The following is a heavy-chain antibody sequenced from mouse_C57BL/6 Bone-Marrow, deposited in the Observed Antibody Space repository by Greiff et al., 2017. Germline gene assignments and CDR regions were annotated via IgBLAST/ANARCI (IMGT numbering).Heavy chain of an antibody. V-gene: IGHV1-81*01. D-gene: IGHD1-1*01. CDR3: ARVDYYGSSDYVDY. CDR2: IYPRSGNT. J-gene: IGHJ2*01. Sequence: VQRVESGAELARPGASVKLSCKASGYTFTSYGISWVKQRTGQGLEWIGEIYPRSGNTYYNEKFKGKATMTADKSSSTAYMGLRSLTSEDAAVYFCARVDYYGSSDYVDYWGQGTTLTVSS. CDR1: GYTFTSYG.